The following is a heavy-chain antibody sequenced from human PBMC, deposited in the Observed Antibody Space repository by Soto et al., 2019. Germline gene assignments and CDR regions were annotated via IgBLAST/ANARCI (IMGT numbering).Heavy chain of an antibody. V-gene: IGHV3-15*07. D-gene: IGHD3-10*01. CDR3: TTDAMVWGHYYYYGMDV. Sequence: GRSLRLSCAAPGFSFTDVWMNWARQAPGQGLEWVARLQRKSDGGATDYSAPVKGRFTISRDDSKNTLYLQMNSLKTEDTAVYYCTTDAMVWGHYYYYGMDVWGQGTTVTGS. CDR2: LQRKSDGGAT. J-gene: IGHJ6*02. CDR1: GFSFTDVW.